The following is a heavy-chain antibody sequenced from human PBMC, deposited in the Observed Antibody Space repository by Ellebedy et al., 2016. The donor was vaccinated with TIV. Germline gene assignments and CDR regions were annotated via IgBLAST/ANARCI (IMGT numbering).Heavy chain of an antibody. V-gene: IGHV1-2*04. CDR3: ARDGGSYSDFDY. CDR2: INPNSGGT. J-gene: IGHJ4*02. D-gene: IGHD1-26*01. CDR1: GFTFTSYG. Sequence: GESLKISCAASGFTFTSYGMHWVRQAPGQGLEWMGWINPNSGGTNYAQKFQGWVTMTRDTSISTAYMELSRLRSDDTAVYYCARDGGSYSDFDYWGQGTLVTVSS.